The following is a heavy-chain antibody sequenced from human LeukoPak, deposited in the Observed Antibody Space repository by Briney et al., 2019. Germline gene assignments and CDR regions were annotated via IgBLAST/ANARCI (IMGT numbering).Heavy chain of an antibody. CDR1: GGSFSGYY. CDR3: ARPLTRGGTYYV. CDR2: INHSGST. D-gene: IGHD1-26*01. J-gene: IGHJ4*02. V-gene: IGHV4-34*01. Sequence: SETLSLTCAVYGGSFSGYYWSWIRQPPGKGLEWIGEINHSGSTNYNPSLKSRVTISVDTSKSQFSLKLSSVAAADTAVYYCARPLTRGGTYYVWGQGTLVTVSS.